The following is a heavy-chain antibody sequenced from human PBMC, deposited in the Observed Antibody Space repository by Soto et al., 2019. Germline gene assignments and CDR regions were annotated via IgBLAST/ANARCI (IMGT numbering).Heavy chain of an antibody. D-gene: IGHD2-15*01. CDR1: GFTFTSYS. Sequence: QSGGSLRLSCAASGFTFTSYSMNWVRQAPGKGLEWVSVIYSGGNTYYADSVKGRFTISRDNSKNTLYLQMNSLRAEDTAVYYCARDRPDMRAFDIWGHGTMVTVSS. J-gene: IGHJ3*02. CDR3: ARDRPDMRAFDI. V-gene: IGHV3-53*01. CDR2: IYSGGNT.